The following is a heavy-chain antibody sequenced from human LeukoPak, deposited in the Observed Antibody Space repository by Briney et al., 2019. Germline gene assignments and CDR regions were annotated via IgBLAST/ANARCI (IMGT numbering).Heavy chain of an antibody. CDR2: FDPEDGET. CDR1: GYTLTELS. Sequence: GASVKVSCKVSGYTLTELSMHWVRQAPGKGLEWKGGFDPEDGETIYAQKFQGRVTMTEDTSTDTAYMELSSLRSEDTAVYYCATHYDILTGYFDYWGQGTLVTVSS. D-gene: IGHD3-9*01. J-gene: IGHJ4*02. V-gene: IGHV1-24*01. CDR3: ATHYDILTGYFDY.